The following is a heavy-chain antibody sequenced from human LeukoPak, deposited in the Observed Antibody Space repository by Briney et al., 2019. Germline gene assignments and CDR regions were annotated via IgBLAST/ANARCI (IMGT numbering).Heavy chain of an antibody. J-gene: IGHJ5*02. Sequence: ASVMVSCKASGDTFTGYSRYWVRQAPGQGLEWIGWINPNSGATNFAQNFQDRVTLTRDTSISTAYLELTNLRSDDTAVYYCARPNGDYYNWFDHWGQGTLVTVSS. V-gene: IGHV1-2*02. CDR2: INPNSGAT. CDR1: GDTFTGYS. D-gene: IGHD4-17*01. CDR3: ARPNGDYYNWFDH.